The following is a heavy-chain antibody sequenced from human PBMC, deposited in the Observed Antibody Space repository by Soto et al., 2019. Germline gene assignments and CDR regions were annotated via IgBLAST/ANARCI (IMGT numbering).Heavy chain of an antibody. J-gene: IGHJ4*01. CDR2: IYHSGST. Sequence: QVQLQESGPGLVKPSGTLSLTCAVSGGSISSSNWWSWVRQPPGKGLEWIGEIYHSGSTNYNPSLKSRATISVDKSKNQFSLKLSSVTAADTAVYYCARRKPSAAGRNFDYWGQGTLVTVSS. D-gene: IGHD6-13*01. V-gene: IGHV4-4*02. CDR1: GGSISSSNW. CDR3: ARRKPSAAGRNFDY.